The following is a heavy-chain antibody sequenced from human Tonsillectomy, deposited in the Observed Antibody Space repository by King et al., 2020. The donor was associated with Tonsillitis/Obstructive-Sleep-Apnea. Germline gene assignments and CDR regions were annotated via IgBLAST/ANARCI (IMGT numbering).Heavy chain of an antibody. V-gene: IGHV4-39*01. CDR1: GGSISSTSYY. Sequence: QLQESGPGLVKPSETLSLICAVSGGSISSTSYYWGWIRQPPGKGLEWIGSIYYSGSTYYNPSLKSRVTISVDTSKNQFSLKVSYVTAADTALYYCACQPHSPRPCTHRWFDPWGQGTLVTVSS. CDR3: ACQPHSPRPCTHRWFDP. J-gene: IGHJ5*02. CDR2: IYYSGST. D-gene: IGHD2-8*01.